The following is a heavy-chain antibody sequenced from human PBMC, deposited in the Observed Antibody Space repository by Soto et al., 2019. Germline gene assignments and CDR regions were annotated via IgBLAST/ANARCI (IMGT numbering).Heavy chain of an antibody. V-gene: IGHV5-51*01. CDR2: IYPHDSDT. CDR3: ARRPDNTLDF. J-gene: IGHJ4*02. CDR1: GYNFATYW. Sequence: GESLKISCKGSGYNFATYWIGWVRQMPGKGLEWMGIIYPHDSDTRYSPSFQGQVTISADKSISTAYLQWSSLKASDTAIYYCARRPDNTLDFWGQGTLVTAPQ. D-gene: IGHD1-20*01.